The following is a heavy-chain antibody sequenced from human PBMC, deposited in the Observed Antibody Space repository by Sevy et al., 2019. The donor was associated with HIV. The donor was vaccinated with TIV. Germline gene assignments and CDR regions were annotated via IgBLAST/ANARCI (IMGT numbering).Heavy chain of an antibody. CDR1: GFSFRGSA. CDR2: IKSKGDNYAI. Sequence: GGSLRLSCAASGFSFRGSAVHWVRQTFGKGLEWVGRIKSKGDNYAILYSSSVKGRFTISKDDSTNTAYLQMSSLHTEDTAIFDCRSLDLVVTGATLRGRNQKTIDLWGQGSLVTVSS. J-gene: IGHJ4*02. V-gene: IGHV3-73*01. D-gene: IGHD1-26*01. CDR3: RSLDLVVTGATLRGRNQKTIDL.